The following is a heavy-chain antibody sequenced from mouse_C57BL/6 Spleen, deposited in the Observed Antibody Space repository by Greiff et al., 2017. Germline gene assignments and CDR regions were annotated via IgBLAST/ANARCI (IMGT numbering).Heavy chain of an antibody. D-gene: IGHD1-1*01. CDR1: GYTFTSYW. CDR3: AYYGSSYEYFDV. Sequence: VQLQQPGAELVKPGASVKMSCKASGYTFTSYWITWVKQRPGQGLEWIGDIYPGSGSTNYNEKFKSKATLTVDTSSSTAYMQLSSLTSEDSAVYYCAYYGSSYEYFDVWGTGTTVTVSS. V-gene: IGHV1-55*01. J-gene: IGHJ1*03. CDR2: IYPGSGST.